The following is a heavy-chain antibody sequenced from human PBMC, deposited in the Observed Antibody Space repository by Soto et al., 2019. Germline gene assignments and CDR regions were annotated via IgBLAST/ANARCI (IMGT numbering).Heavy chain of an antibody. Sequence: ASVKVSCKASGYTFTSYYMHWVRQAPGQGLEWMGIINPSGGSTSYAQKFQGRVTMTRDTSTSTVYMELSSLRSEDTAVYYCAGVYTPLDTAMVQDAFDIWGQGTMVTVSS. D-gene: IGHD5-18*01. CDR3: AGVYTPLDTAMVQDAFDI. V-gene: IGHV1-46*01. CDR1: GYTFTSYY. J-gene: IGHJ3*02. CDR2: INPSGGST.